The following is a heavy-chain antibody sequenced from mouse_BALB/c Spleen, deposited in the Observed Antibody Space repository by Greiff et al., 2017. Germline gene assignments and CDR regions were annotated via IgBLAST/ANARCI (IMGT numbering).Heavy chain of an antibody. J-gene: IGHJ4*01. V-gene: IGHV5-6-3*01. CDR1: GFTFSSYG. Sequence: EVQRVESGGGLVQPGGSLKLSCAASGFTFSSYGMSWVRQTPDKRLELVATINSNGGSTYYPDSVKGRFTISRDNAKNTLYLQMSSLKSEDTAMYYCARDDYDVGAMDYWGQGTSVTVSS. CDR2: INSNGGST. CDR3: ARDDYDVGAMDY. D-gene: IGHD2-4*01.